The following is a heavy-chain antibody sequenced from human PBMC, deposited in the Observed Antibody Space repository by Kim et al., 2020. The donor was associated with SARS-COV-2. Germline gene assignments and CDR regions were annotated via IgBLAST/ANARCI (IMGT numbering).Heavy chain of an antibody. CDR3: AKDGDWHSSEFLH. CDR1: GFTFGNHA. Sequence: GGSLRLSCAASGFTFGNHAMHWVRQAPGKGLEWVSSIYSNSGGIAYADSVRGRFSISRDNVKDAVYLQMDSRRPEDTAVYYCAKDGDWHSSEFLHWGRGTPVSVSS. J-gene: IGHJ4*02. V-gene: IGHV3-9*01. D-gene: IGHD6-6*01. CDR2: IYSNSGGI.